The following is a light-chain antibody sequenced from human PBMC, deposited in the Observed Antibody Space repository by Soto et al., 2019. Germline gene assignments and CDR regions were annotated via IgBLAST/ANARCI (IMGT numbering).Light chain of an antibody. CDR2: DAS. V-gene: IGKV1-5*01. CDR3: QQYNSFWT. CDR1: QSISSW. J-gene: IGKJ1*01. Sequence: DIQMTQSPSTLSASVGDRVTITCRASQSISSWLDWYQQKPGKAPKLLIYDASSLESGVPSRFSGSVSGTEFTLTISSLQPDDFATYYGQQYNSFWTFGEGTKVEIK.